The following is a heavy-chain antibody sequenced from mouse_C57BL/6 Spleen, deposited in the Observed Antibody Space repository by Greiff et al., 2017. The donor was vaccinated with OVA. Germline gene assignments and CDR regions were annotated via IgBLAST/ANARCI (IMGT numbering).Heavy chain of an antibody. J-gene: IGHJ3*01. Sequence: VQLQQSGAELVRPGASVKLSCTASGFTIKDDYMHWVKQRPEQGLEWIGWIDPENGDTEYASKFQGKATITADTSSNTAYLQLSSLTSEDTAVYYCTIYYGYDVAYWGQGTLVTVSA. CDR1: GFTIKDDY. D-gene: IGHD2-2*01. CDR3: TIYYGYDVAY. CDR2: IDPENGDT. V-gene: IGHV14-4*01.